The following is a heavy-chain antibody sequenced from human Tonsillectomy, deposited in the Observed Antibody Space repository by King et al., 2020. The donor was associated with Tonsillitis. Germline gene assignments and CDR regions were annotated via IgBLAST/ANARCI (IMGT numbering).Heavy chain of an antibody. CDR3: TTGIAALTDGDI. CDR1: GFIFSNAW. D-gene: IGHD6-6*01. Sequence: VQLVESGGGLVKPGGSLRLSCAASGFIFSNAWMSWVRQAPGKGLEWVGHIKSKTDGGTTDYAAPVKGRFTISRDDSKNTLYLQMNSLKTEDTAVYYCTTGIAALTDGDIWGQGTMVTVSS. V-gene: IGHV3-15*01. J-gene: IGHJ3*02. CDR2: IKSKTDGGTT.